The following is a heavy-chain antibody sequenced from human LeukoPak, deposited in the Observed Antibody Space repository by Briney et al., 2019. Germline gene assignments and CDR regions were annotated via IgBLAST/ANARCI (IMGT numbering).Heavy chain of an antibody. CDR3: ASGLGCSGGSCYFPFDY. V-gene: IGHV4-34*01. CDR1: GGSISGYY. J-gene: IGHJ4*02. Sequence: SETLSLTCTVSGGSISGYYWSWIRQPPGKGLEWIGEINHSGSTNYNPSLKSRVTISVDTSKNQFSLKLSSVTAADTAVYYCASGLGCSGGSCYFPFDYWGQGTLVTVSS. D-gene: IGHD2-15*01. CDR2: INHSGST.